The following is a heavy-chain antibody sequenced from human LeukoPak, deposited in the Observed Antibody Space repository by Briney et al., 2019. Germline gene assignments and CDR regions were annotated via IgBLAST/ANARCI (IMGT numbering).Heavy chain of an antibody. CDR2: IYYSGIT. D-gene: IGHD3-9*01. CDR1: GGSISSYY. Sequence: SETLSLTCTVSGGSISSYYWSWIRQPPGKGLEWIGSIYYSGITNYNPSLKSRVTISVDTSKNQFSLKLSSVTAADTAVYYCARNGLYFDWRYYYYYMDVWGKGTTVTVSS. J-gene: IGHJ6*03. V-gene: IGHV4-59*12. CDR3: ARNGLYFDWRYYYYYMDV.